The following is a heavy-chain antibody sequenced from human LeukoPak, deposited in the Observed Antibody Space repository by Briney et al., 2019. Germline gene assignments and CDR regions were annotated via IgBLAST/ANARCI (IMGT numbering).Heavy chain of an antibody. V-gene: IGHV4-31*03. CDR3: ARARGATIFQSAFDI. CDR2: IYYSGST. CDR1: GGSISSGGYY. Sequence: SQTLSLTCTVSGGSISSGGYYWSWIRQHPGKGLEWIGYIYYSGSTYYNPSLKSRVTISVDTSKNQFSLKLTSVTAADTAVYYCARARGATIFQSAFDIWDQGTMVTVSS. J-gene: IGHJ3*02. D-gene: IGHD5-24*01.